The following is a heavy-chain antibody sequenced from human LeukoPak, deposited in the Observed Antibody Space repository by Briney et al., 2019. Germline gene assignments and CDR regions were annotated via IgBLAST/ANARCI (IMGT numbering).Heavy chain of an antibody. CDR1: GFTFSDYY. CDR3: ARDPADGGYCSGGSCYYYYGMDV. D-gene: IGHD2-15*01. V-gene: IGHV3-11*01. CDR2: ISSSGSTI. J-gene: IGHJ6*02. Sequence: GGSLRLSCAASGFTFSDYYMSWIRQAPGKGLEWVSYISSSGSTIYYADSVKGRFTISRDNAKNSLYLQMNSLRAEDTAVYYCARDPADGGYCSGGSCYYYYGMDVWGQGTTVTVSS.